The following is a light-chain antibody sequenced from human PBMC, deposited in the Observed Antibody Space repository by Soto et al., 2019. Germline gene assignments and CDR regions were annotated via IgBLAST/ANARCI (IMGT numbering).Light chain of an antibody. CDR3: QTWGTGTHVV. CDR2: LNSDGSH. J-gene: IGLJ2*01. Sequence: QSVLTQSPSASASLGASVKLTCTLGSGHSSYAIAWHQQQPEKGPRYLMKLNSDGSHSKGDGIPDRFSGSSSGAERYLTISSLQSEDEADYYCQTWGTGTHVVFGGGTKVTVL. CDR1: SGHSSYA. V-gene: IGLV4-69*01.